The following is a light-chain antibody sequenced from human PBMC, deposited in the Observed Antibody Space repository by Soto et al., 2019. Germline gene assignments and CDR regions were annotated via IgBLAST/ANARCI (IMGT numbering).Light chain of an antibody. J-gene: IGLJ1*01. CDR3: SSYTSRSTLDYV. V-gene: IGLV2-14*01. Sequence: LTQPASVSGSPGQSITISCTGTSSDVGGYNYVSWYQQHPGKAPKLLIYDVTNRPSGVSNRFSGSKSGNTASLTISRLQADDEADYYCSSYTSRSTLDYVFGTGTKVTVL. CDR2: DVT. CDR1: SSDVGGYNY.